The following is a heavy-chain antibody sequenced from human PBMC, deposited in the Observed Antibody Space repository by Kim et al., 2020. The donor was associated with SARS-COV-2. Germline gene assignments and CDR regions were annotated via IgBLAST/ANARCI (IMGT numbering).Heavy chain of an antibody. J-gene: IGHJ4*02. D-gene: IGHD5-12*01. CDR2: IDPRDSAT. CDR1: KFTFDTYW. V-gene: IGHV5-10-1*01. Sequence: GESLKISCKGSKFTFDTYWISWVRQMPGKGLEWMGRIDPRDSATNYSPSFQGHVTISADKSINTAYLQWSSLKASDTANYYCASGSGSTIAAADYWGQGTQVTVPS. CDR3: ASGSGSTIAAADY.